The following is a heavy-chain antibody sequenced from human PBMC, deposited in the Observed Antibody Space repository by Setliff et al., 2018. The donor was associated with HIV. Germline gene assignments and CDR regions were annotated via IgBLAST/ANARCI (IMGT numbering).Heavy chain of an antibody. CDR2: IKQDGSEK. J-gene: IGHJ4*02. D-gene: IGHD7-27*01. Sequence: GGSLRLSCAASGFTFRHYSMNWVRQAPGKGLEWVANIKQDGSEKYYVDSVKGRFTISRDNAKNSLYLQMNSLRAEDAAVYYCATDLHWAFDYWGREAWSPSPQ. CDR1: GFTFRHYS. CDR3: ATDLHWAFDY. V-gene: IGHV3-7*01.